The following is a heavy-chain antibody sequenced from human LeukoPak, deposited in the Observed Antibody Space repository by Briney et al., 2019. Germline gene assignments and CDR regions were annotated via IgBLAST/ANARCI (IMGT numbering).Heavy chain of an antibody. CDR3: AKQGLSWGQQYYYDTSGRQIDY. CDR1: DDSVSTTN. V-gene: IGHV3-23*01. J-gene: IGHJ4*02. Sequence: LPSGTLSLTCAVSDDSVSTTNWWSWVRQTPGKGLEWVSAISGSGGSTYYADSEKGRFTISRDNSKNTLYLQMNSLRAEDTAVYYCAKQGLSWGQQYYYDTSGRQIDYWGQGTLVTVSS. CDR2: ISGSGGST. D-gene: IGHD3-22*01.